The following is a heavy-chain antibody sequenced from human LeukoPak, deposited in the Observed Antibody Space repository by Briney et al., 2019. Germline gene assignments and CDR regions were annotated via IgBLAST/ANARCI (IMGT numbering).Heavy chain of an antibody. Sequence: GGSLRLSCAASGFTFSAYEMNWVRQAPGKGLEWVSSISATGSSIYYADSVKGRFSISRDNSKNTLYLQVNSLRAEDTAVYYCAKSGLNRFDYWGQGTLVTVSS. V-gene: IGHV3-48*03. CDR3: AKSGLNRFDY. CDR2: ISATGSSI. CDR1: GFTFSAYE. J-gene: IGHJ4*02. D-gene: IGHD2-15*01.